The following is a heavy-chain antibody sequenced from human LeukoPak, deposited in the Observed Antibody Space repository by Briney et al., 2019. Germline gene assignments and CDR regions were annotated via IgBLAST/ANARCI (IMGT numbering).Heavy chain of an antibody. CDR2: IYYTGTT. D-gene: IGHD2-2*01. CDR1: GGSISSSVYY. V-gene: IGHV4-39*01. J-gene: IGHJ6*02. CDR3: ARHPLGYCSITSCPSDYGMDV. Sequence: SETLSLTCTVSGGSISSSVYYWGWIRQPPGTGLEWIGSIYYTGTTYYNPSLKSRVTISVDTSKNQFSLKLSSVTAADTAVYYCARHPLGYCSITSCPSDYGMDVWGQGTTVTVSS.